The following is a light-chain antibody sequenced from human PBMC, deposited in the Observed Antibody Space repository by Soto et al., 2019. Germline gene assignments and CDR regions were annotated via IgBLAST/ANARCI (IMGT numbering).Light chain of an antibody. CDR3: MQTTNLPVT. J-gene: IGKJ4*01. CDR1: QSLVYSDGNTY. Sequence: DVVMTQSPLSLPVTLGQPASISCRSSQSLVYSDGNTYLNWFQQRPVQSPRRLFYKVSFRDSGVPDRFSGRRSGTDFTLNISRVEADDVRHYYCMQTTNLPVTFGGGAKVDIK. CDR2: KVS. V-gene: IGKV2-30*01.